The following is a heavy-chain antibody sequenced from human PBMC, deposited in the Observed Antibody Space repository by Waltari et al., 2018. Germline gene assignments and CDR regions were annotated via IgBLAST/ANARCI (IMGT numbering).Heavy chain of an antibody. V-gene: IGHV1-8*01. Sequence: QVQLVQSGAEVEKPGASVKVNCKPSGHTFTSYYINWVRQATGQWLEWMGWLNPNSGNTGYAQKFQGRVTITSDTSASKAYMELSSLRSEDTAVYYCARDALLLWFGELSYYFDYWGQGTLVTVSS. J-gene: IGHJ4*02. CDR2: LNPNSGNT. CDR3: ARDALLLWFGELSYYFDY. CDR1: GHTFTSYY. D-gene: IGHD3-10*01.